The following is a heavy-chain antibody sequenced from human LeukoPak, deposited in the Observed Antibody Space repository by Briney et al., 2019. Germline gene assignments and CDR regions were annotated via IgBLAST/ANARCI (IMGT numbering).Heavy chain of an antibody. CDR3: AREVETDAFDI. CDR2: IKQDGSEK. J-gene: IGHJ3*02. V-gene: IGHV3-7*01. Sequence: GGSLRLSCEASGFSFKDYWMSWVRQAPGKGLEWVANIKQDGSEKYYVDSVKGRFTISRDNAKNSLYLQMNSLRAEDTAVYYCAREVETDAFDIWGQGTMVTVSS. D-gene: IGHD2-21*02. CDR1: GFSFKDYW.